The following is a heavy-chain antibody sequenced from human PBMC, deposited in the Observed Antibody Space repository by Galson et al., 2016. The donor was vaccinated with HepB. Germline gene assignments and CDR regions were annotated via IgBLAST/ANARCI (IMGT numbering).Heavy chain of an antibody. J-gene: IGHJ4*02. CDR2: INLNSGDT. Sequence: SVKVSCKASGYTFTAYYMHWVRQAPGQGLEWMGWINLNSGDTDFAQKFQGRVTMTRDTSISTAYMDLSRLRSDDTAVYYCAKSDSSSWFVDYWGRGTLVTVSS. D-gene: IGHD6-13*01. CDR3: AKSDSSSWFVDY. V-gene: IGHV1-2*02. CDR1: GYTFTAYY.